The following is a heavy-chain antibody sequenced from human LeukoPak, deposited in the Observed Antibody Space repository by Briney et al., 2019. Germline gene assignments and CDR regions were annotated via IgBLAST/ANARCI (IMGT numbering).Heavy chain of an antibody. CDR1: GGSISSYY. Sequence: SETLSLTCTVSGGSISSYYWSWIRQPAGKGLEWIGRIYTSGSTNYNPSLKSRVTMSVDTSKNQFSLKLSSVTAADTAVYYCARDLNAYCSGGSCYFAYYRTAVWGQGTTVTVPS. CDR2: IYTSGST. V-gene: IGHV4-4*07. D-gene: IGHD2-15*01. CDR3: ARDLNAYCSGGSCYFAYYRTAV. J-gene: IGHJ6*02.